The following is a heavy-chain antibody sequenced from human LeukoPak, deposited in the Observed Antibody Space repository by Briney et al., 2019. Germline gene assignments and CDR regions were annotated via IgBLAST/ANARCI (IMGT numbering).Heavy chain of an antibody. J-gene: IGHJ6*03. Sequence: GGSLRLSCAASGFTFSSYGMHWVRQAPGKGLEWVAFIRYDGSNKYYADSVQGRFTISRDNSKNTLYLQMNSLRAEDTAVYYCAREPYYDILTGYYSYYYYYMDVWGKGTTVTVSS. CDR3: AREPYYDILTGYYSYYYYYMDV. D-gene: IGHD3-9*01. CDR1: GFTFSSYG. V-gene: IGHV3-30*02. CDR2: IRYDGSNK.